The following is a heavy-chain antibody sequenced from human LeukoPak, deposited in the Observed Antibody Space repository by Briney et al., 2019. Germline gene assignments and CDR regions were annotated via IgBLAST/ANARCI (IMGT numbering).Heavy chain of an antibody. D-gene: IGHD3-22*01. CDR1: GFTFSSYA. CDR2: INQDGSQK. J-gene: IGHJ3*02. Sequence: PGGSLRLSCAASGFTFSSYAMSWVRQAPGKGLEWVANINQDGSQKYYVDSVKGRFTISRDNAETSVYLRMSSLRAEDTAVYYCARFYSSGWDEAFDIWGQGTLVTVSS. CDR3: ARFYSSGWDEAFDI. V-gene: IGHV3-7*01.